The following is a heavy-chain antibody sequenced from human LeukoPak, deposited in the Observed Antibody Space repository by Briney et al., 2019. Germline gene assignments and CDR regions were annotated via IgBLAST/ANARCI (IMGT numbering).Heavy chain of an antibody. CDR1: GFTFSNYA. Sequence: GGSLRLSCAASGFTFSNYAMSWVRQAPGQGLAWVSAISGGGDAHYADSVKGRFTISRDNSKNTLFLHMNNLTADDTALYYCAKEGITGADSWGQGTLVSVSS. CDR2: ISGGGDA. V-gene: IGHV3-23*01. CDR3: AKEGITGADS. J-gene: IGHJ4*02.